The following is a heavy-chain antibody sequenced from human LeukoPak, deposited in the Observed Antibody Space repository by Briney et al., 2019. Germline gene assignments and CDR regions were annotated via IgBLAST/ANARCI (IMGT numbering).Heavy chain of an antibody. CDR1: GYTFSTYG. D-gene: IGHD3-22*01. CDR2: ISAYNGNT. CDR3: ARDLSTRYSDTSGYSPSDY. Sequence: ASVKVSCKASGYTFSTYGISWVRQAPGQGLEWMGWISAYNGNTYYAQKLQGRVTMTTDTSTNTAYMELRGLRFDDTAVYYCARDLSTRYSDTSGYSPSDYWGQGSLVTVSP. V-gene: IGHV1-18*01. J-gene: IGHJ4*02.